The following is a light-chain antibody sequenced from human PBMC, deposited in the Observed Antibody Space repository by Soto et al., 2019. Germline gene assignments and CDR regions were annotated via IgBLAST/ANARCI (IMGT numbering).Light chain of an antibody. CDR2: GAS. CDR3: QQYNNWWT. V-gene: IGKV3-15*01. CDR1: QSVSSN. J-gene: IGKJ1*01. Sequence: EIVMTQSPATLSVSPGERATLSCRASQSVSSNLAWYQQKPGQAPRLLIYGASTSATGIPARFSGSGSGTEFTLTIGSLQSEDFAVYDCQQYNNWWTVGQGTKVEIK.